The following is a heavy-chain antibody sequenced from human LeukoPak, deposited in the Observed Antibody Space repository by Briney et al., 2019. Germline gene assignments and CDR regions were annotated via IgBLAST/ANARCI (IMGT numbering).Heavy chain of an antibody. V-gene: IGHV4-34*01. CDR3: ARVAAVAGLGY. D-gene: IGHD6-19*01. J-gene: IGHJ4*02. Sequence: PSETLSLTCAVYGGSFSGYYWSWIRQPPGKGLEWIGEINHSGSTNYNPSLKSRVTISVDTSKNQFSLKLSSVTAADTAVYYCARVAAVAGLGYWGQGTLVTVSS. CDR1: GGSFSGYY. CDR2: INHSGST.